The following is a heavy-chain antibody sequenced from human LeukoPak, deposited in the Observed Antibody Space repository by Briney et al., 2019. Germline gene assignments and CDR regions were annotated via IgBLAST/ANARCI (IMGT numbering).Heavy chain of an antibody. V-gene: IGHV1-18*01. CDR1: GYTFTSYG. CDR3: ARGYAPDPYYYYYYMDV. J-gene: IGHJ6*03. D-gene: IGHD2-2*01. Sequence: ASVKVSCKASGYTFTSYGISWVRQAPGQGLEWMGWISAYNGNTNYAQKLQGRVTITRNTSISTAYMELSSLRSEDTAVYYCARGYAPDPYYYYYYMDVWGKGTTVTVSS. CDR2: ISAYNGNT.